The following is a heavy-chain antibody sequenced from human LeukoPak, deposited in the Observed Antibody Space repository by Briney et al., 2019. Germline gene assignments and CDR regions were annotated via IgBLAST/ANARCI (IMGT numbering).Heavy chain of an antibody. D-gene: IGHD3-22*01. CDR1: GGSISSSSYY. J-gene: IGHJ4*02. CDR3: ARLYYDSSGYYQICYFDY. V-gene: IGHV4-39*01. Sequence: SETLSLTCTVSGGSISSSSYYWVWIRQPPGKGLEWIGSIYYSGSTYYNPSLKSRVTISVDTSKHQFSLNLSSVTAADTAVYYCARLYYDSSGYYQICYFDYWGQGTLVTVSS. CDR2: IYYSGST.